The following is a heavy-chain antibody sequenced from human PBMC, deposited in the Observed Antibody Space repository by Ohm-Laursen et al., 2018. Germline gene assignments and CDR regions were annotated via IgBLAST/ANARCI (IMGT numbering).Heavy chain of an antibody. V-gene: IGHV4-31*02. CDR1: GGSISSGGYY. Sequence: TLSLTCAVSGGSISSGGYYWSWIRQHPGKGLEWIGYIYYSGSTYYNPPLKSRVTISVDTSKNQFSLKLSSVTAADTAVYYCARVLGYGDYFPDYWGQGTLVTVSS. J-gene: IGHJ4*02. CDR2: IYYSGST. CDR3: ARVLGYGDYFPDY. D-gene: IGHD4-17*01.